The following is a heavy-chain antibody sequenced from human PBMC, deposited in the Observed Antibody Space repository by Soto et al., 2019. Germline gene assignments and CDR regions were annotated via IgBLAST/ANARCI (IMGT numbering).Heavy chain of an antibody. CDR3: AYKRDVSRGFKS. J-gene: IGHJ5*01. V-gene: IGHV2-5*02. CDR1: GFSFSINGVA. Sequence: QITLKESGPTLVKPTQTLTLTCTFSGFSFSINGVAVGWIRQPPGQALEWLALIYWDDDQRYNPSLKNRLTITKDTSRNQVVLTMTNMDPVDTATYYCAYKRDVSRGFKSWGQGTLVTVSS. CDR2: IYWDDDQ.